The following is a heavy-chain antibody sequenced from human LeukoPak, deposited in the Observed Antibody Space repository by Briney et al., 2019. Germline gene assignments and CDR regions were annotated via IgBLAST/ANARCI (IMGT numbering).Heavy chain of an antibody. CDR2: ISYDGSNK. CDR1: GFTFSSYA. CDR3: AKDHGAYYYDSSGSNFDY. Sequence: PRGSLRLSCAASGFTFSSYAMHWVRQAPGKGLEWVAVISYDGSNKYYADSVKGRFTISRDNSKNTLYLQMNSLRAEDTAVYYCAKDHGAYYYDSSGSNFDYWGQGTLVTVSS. J-gene: IGHJ4*02. V-gene: IGHV3-30-3*01. D-gene: IGHD3-22*01.